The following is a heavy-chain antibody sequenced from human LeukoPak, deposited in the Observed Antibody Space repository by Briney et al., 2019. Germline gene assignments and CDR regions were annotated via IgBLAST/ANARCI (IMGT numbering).Heavy chain of an antibody. D-gene: IGHD1-7*01. CDR1: GGSISSYNYY. CDR3: ARRWNYKDAFEI. Sequence: SETLSLTCTVSGGSISSYNYYWGWSRQPPGQGLEWIGSVYYTGSTYYNPSLMRRVTVSVVTSKNQFSLKLTSVTAADTAVYYCARRWNYKDAFEIWGQGKMVTVSS. CDR2: VYYTGST. J-gene: IGHJ3*02. V-gene: IGHV4-39*01.